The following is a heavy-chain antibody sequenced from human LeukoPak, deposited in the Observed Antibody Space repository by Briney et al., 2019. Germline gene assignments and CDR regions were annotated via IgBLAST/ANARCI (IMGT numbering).Heavy chain of an antibody. CDR2: ISPYNGYT. D-gene: IGHD3-10*01. J-gene: IGHJ6*02. V-gene: IGHV1-18*01. Sequence: ASVKVSCKASGYTSTSYDINWVRQAPGQGLEWMGWISPYNGYTSYAQNFQGRVTMTTDASTSTAYMELRSLRSDDTAVYYCVREVTMVRGVITFYHYNGMDVWGQGTAVTVSS. CDR3: VREVTMVRGVITFYHYNGMDV. CDR1: GYTSTSYD.